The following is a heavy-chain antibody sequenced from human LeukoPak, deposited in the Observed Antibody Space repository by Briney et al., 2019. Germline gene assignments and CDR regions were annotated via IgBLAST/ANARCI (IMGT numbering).Heavy chain of an antibody. D-gene: IGHD2-21*02. CDR1: RFTFSNYW. V-gene: IGHV3-7*01. CDR2: INQDGSEK. J-gene: IGHJ4*02. CDR3: AKWGPYCVGDYCPALDS. Sequence: PGGSLRLSCVASRFTFSNYWMSWVRQAPGKGLEWVANINQDGSEKRYADSVKGRFTISRDNAKGSLYLQLNSLRAQDTAVYYCAKWGPYCVGDYCPALDSWGPGTLVTVSS.